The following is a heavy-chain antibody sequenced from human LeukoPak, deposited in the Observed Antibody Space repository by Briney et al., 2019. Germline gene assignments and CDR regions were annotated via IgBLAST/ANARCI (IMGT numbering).Heavy chain of an antibody. CDR1: GFTFSSYW. D-gene: IGHD3-10*01. CDR3: ASSGSYGYRMDV. Sequence: PGGSLRLSCAVSGFTFSSYWMTWVRQAPGKGLEWVANIKQDGSEKYYVDSVMGRFIISRDNAKNSLYLQMNSLRAEDTAVYYCASSGSYGYRMDVWGKGTTVSVSS. J-gene: IGHJ6*04. V-gene: IGHV3-7*03. CDR2: IKQDGSEK.